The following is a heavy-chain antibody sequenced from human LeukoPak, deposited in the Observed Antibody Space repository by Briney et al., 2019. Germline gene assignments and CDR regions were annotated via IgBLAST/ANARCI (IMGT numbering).Heavy chain of an antibody. D-gene: IGHD3-10*01. CDR3: AKTSGA. CDR1: GFTFSSYG. CDR2: ISYDGSNK. J-gene: IGHJ6*04. Sequence: PGGSLRLSCAASGFTFSSYGMHWVRQAPGKGLEWVAVISYDGSNKYYADSVKGRFTISRDNSKNTLYLQMNSLRAEDTAVYYCAKTSGAWGKGTTVTVSS. V-gene: IGHV3-30*18.